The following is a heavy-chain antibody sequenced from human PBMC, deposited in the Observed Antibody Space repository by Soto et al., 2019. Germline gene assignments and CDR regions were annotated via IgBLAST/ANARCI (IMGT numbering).Heavy chain of an antibody. Sequence: SETLSLTCAVYGGSFSDFYWSWIRQPPGKGLEWIGEANDRGSTDYNPSLKSRVTISVDTSKNQISLKLTSLTAADTAVYYCVRGRGKCRGTSCFPPLYYYYYGLDVWGQGTTVTVSS. D-gene: IGHD2-2*01. CDR2: ANDRGST. CDR3: VRGRGKCRGTSCFPPLYYYYYGLDV. J-gene: IGHJ6*02. CDR1: GGSFSDFY. V-gene: IGHV4-34*01.